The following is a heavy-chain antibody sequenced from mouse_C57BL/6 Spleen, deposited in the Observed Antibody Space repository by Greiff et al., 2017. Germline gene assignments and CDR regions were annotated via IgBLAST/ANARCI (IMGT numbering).Heavy chain of an antibody. J-gene: IGHJ4*01. CDR3: TADSSGYNAMDY. V-gene: IGHV14-1*01. Sequence: EVKLVESGAELVRPGASVKLSCTASGFNIKDYYMHWVKQRPEQGLEWIGRIDPEDGDTEYAPKFQGKATMTADTSSNTAYLQLSSLTSEDTAVYYCTADSSGYNAMDYWGQGTSVTVSS. CDR1: GFNIKDYY. D-gene: IGHD3-2*02. CDR2: IDPEDGDT.